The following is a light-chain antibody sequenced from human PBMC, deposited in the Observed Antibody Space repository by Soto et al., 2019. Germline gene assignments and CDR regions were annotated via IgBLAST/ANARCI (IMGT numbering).Light chain of an antibody. CDR2: DIS. V-gene: IGKV1-33*01. Sequence: DIPLTQSASSLSASVGDRVTITCQASQVITNYLNWYQQEPGKAPKLLIYDISTLEIGVPSRFGGSGSGTHFTFTITGLQPEDIATYYCQQYENLPYTFGQGTKLEI. CDR3: QQYENLPYT. J-gene: IGKJ2*01. CDR1: QVITNY.